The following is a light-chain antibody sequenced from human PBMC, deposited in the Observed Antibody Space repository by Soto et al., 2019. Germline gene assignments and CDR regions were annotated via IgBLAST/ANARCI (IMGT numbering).Light chain of an antibody. J-gene: IGKJ2*01. CDR3: QQSYSTPRYT. CDR2: AAS. V-gene: IGKV1-39*01. Sequence: DIQMTQSPSSLSASVGDRVTINCRASQSISSYLNWDQQKPGKAPKLLIYAASSLQSGVPSRFSGSGSGTDFTLTISSLQPEDFATYYCQQSYSTPRYTFGQGTKVDIK. CDR1: QSISSY.